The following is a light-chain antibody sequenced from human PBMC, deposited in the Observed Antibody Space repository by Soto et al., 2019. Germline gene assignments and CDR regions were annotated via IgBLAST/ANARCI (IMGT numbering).Light chain of an antibody. CDR1: QGISTY. CDR3: KKSYSTKWK. J-gene: IGKJ1*01. CDR2: AAS. V-gene: IGKV1-39*01. Sequence: DLESTQSPSPLSSSVVYRATLTCMTSQGISTYLDWYLQTPGKAPKLLIYAASSWQGGVPSRFSGSGSETDFTLTIRSMQPEDFATYSCKKSYSTKWKVGKGNQVDIK.